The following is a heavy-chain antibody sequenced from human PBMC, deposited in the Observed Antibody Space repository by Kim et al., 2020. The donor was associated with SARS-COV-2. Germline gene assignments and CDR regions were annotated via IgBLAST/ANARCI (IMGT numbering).Heavy chain of an antibody. CDR1: GGSISSTNYY. D-gene: IGHD2-15*01. Sequence: SETLSLTCTVSGGSISSTNYYWAWIRQPPGKGLEWIGSIYYGGDTSYNPSPKSRVTISVDTSTNQFSLKLNSVTAADTAVYFCARQRRYCRGGICYLWFDPWGQGTLVTVSS. CDR3: ARQRRYCRGGICYLWFDP. J-gene: IGHJ5*02. CDR2: IYYGGDT. V-gene: IGHV4-39*01.